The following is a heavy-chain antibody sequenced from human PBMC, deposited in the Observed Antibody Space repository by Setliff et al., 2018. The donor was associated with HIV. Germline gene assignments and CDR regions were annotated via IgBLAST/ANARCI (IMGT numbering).Heavy chain of an antibody. Sequence: PGGSLRLSCKASGYTFTTYAMHWVRQAPGKGLEWVAVISYDGSNKYYADSVKGRFTISRDNSKNTLYLQMNSLRAEDTAVYYCATSTLGWSDDAFDIWGQGTMVTVSS. CDR1: GYTFTTYA. V-gene: IGHV3-30*04. CDR2: ISYDGSNK. D-gene: IGHD3-3*02. CDR3: ATSTLGWSDDAFDI. J-gene: IGHJ3*02.